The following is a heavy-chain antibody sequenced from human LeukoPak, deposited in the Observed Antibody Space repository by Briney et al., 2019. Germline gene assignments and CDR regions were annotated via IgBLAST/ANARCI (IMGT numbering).Heavy chain of an antibody. CDR1: EFIFSSYN. CDR2: ISSSSTYI. D-gene: IGHD6-19*01. CDR3: TRDLGIAVADVFDY. J-gene: IGHJ4*02. Sequence: GGSLRLSCAASEFIFSSYNMNWVRQAPGKGLEWVSSISSSSTYIYYVDSVKGRFTISRDNAKSRLYLQMNSLRAEDTAVYYCTRDLGIAVADVFDYWGQGTLVTVSS. V-gene: IGHV3-21*01.